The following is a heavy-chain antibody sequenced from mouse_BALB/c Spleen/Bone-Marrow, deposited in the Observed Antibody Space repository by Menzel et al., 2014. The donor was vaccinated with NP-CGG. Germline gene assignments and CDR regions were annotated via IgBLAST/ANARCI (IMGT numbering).Heavy chain of an antibody. V-gene: IGHV5-12*01. D-gene: IGHD2-1*01. Sequence: EVQRVESGGGLVQPGGSLKLSCTASGFTFSDYYMYWVRQTPEKRLEWVANISNGGNNTFYLDTVKGRFTISRDNAKNTLYLQMSRLKSEDTAMYYCARHDGIYAAWFAYWGQGTPVTVSA. CDR2: ISNGGNNT. J-gene: IGHJ3*01. CDR1: GFTFSDYY. CDR3: ARHDGIYAAWFAY.